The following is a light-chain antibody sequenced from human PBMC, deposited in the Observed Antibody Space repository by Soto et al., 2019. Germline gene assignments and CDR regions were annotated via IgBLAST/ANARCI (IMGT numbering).Light chain of an antibody. V-gene: IGLV1-47*02. J-gene: IGLJ1*01. Sequence: QSVLTQPPSASGTPGQRVTISCSGSSSNIGSNYVYWYQQLPGTAPKLLIYSNNQRPSGVPDRFSGSKSGTSASLAISVLRSEDEADYYCAAWDDSLSVLYVFGTGTKLTVL. CDR2: SNN. CDR3: AAWDDSLSVLYV. CDR1: SSNIGSNY.